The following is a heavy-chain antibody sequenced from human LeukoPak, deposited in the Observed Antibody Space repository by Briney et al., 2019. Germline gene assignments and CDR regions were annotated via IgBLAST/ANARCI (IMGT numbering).Heavy chain of an antibody. Sequence: GGSLRLSCAASGFTFSSYGMHWVRQAPGKGLEWVAVISYDGSNKYYADSVKGRFTISRDNSKNTLYLQMNSLRAEDTAVYYCAKGIFGGAAAGPSGMDVWGQGTTVTVSS. V-gene: IGHV3-30*18. CDR1: GFTFSSYG. CDR3: AKGIFGGAAAGPSGMDV. J-gene: IGHJ6*02. CDR2: ISYDGSNK. D-gene: IGHD6-13*01.